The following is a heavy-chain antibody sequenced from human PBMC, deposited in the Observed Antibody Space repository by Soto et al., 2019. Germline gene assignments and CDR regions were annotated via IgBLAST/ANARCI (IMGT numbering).Heavy chain of an antibody. CDR3: ARGVLPGYYYYMDV. CDR1: GFTFSSYG. V-gene: IGHV3-33*01. Sequence: QVQLVESGGGVVQPGRSLRLSCAASGFTFSSYGMHWVRQAPGKGLEWVAVIWYDGSNKYYADSVKGRLTISRDNSKNTLYLQMNSLRAEDTAVYYCARGVLPGYYYYMDVWGKGTTVTVSS. CDR2: IWYDGSNK. D-gene: IGHD3-10*01. J-gene: IGHJ6*03.